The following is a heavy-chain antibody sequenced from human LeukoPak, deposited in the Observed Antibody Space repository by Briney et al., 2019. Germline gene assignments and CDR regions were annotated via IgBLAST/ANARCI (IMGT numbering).Heavy chain of an antibody. V-gene: IGHV4-34*01. J-gene: IGHJ6*02. Sequence: SETLSLTCAVYGESLSGFYWSWIRQPPGKGLEWIGEINHSGSTNYNPSLKSRVTISVDTSKNQFSLKLSSVTAADTAVYYCARGQTYSSSWAYYYYGMDVWGQGTTVTVSS. D-gene: IGHD6-13*01. CDR1: GESLSGFY. CDR3: ARGQTYSSSWAYYYYGMDV. CDR2: INHSGST.